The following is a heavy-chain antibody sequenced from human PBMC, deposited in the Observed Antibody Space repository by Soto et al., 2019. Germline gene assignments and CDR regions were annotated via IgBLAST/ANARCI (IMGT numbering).Heavy chain of an antibody. CDR3: AKDSVAYTYGEIDF. D-gene: IGHD5-18*01. Sequence: GGSLRLSCTASGITFSSYAMSWVRQAPGKGLEWVSAISGSGGGTYYADSVKGRFTISRDNSKNTLYLQMNNLRAEDTAVYYCAKDSVAYTYGEIDFWGQGTLVTVSS. V-gene: IGHV3-23*01. J-gene: IGHJ4*02. CDR1: GITFSSYA. CDR2: ISGSGGGT.